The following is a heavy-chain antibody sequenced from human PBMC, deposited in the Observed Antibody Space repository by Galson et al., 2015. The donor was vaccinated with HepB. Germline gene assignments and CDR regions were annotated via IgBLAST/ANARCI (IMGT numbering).Heavy chain of an antibody. J-gene: IGHJ6*02. CDR2: IDSGART. CDR3: AREGAGGGMAV. D-gene: IGHD3-16*01. V-gene: IGHV3-53*01. Sequence: SLRLSCAASEFTVSTNYMNWVRQAPGKGLEWVSLIDSGARTCYAASVKGRFTIFRDNSKNTLYLHMNSLRAEDTAVYYCAREGAGGGMAVWGQGTTVTVSS. CDR1: EFTVSTNY.